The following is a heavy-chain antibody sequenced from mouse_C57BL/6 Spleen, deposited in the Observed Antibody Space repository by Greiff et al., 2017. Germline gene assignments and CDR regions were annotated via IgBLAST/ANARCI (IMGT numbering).Heavy chain of an antibody. CDR3: TRESLITTVVGYCDV. V-gene: IGHV5-4*01. Sequence: EVKLMESGGGLVKPGGSLKLSCAASGFTFSSYAMSWVRQTPDKRLEWVATLIDGGSYTYYPDNVKGRFTISRDNAKNNLYLQMSHLKSEYTAMYYCTRESLITTVVGYCDVWGTGTTVTVSS. CDR2: LIDGGSYT. CDR1: GFTFSSYA. J-gene: IGHJ1*03. D-gene: IGHD1-1*01.